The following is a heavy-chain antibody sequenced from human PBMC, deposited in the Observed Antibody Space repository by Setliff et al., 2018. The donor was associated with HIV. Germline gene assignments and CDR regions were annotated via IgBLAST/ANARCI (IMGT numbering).Heavy chain of an antibody. V-gene: IGHV3-7*01. CDR2: INGDGSRI. D-gene: IGHD7-27*01. CDR3: SRAGVPWAFDL. Sequence: PGGSLRLSCVGFDFIFRDYWMIWVRQSPGEGLECVASINGDGSRINYLDSVGGRFTISRDNAKNSVHLQMNSLRAEDRAVYYCSRAGVPWAFDLWDQGTMVTVSS. CDR1: DFIFRDYW. J-gene: IGHJ3*01.